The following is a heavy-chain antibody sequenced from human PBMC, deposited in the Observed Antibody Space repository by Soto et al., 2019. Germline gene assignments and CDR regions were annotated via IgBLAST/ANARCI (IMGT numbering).Heavy chain of an antibody. Sequence: QVQLVQSGAEVKKPGASVKVSCKASGYTFTSYDINWVRQATGQGLEWMGWMNPNSGNTGYAQKFQGRGTMTRNTSRSTAYMELSSLRSEDTAVYYCARGPGKEWLLMGYYGMDVWGQGTTVTVSS. CDR1: GYTFTSYD. CDR2: MNPNSGNT. D-gene: IGHD3-3*01. J-gene: IGHJ6*02. CDR3: ARGPGKEWLLMGYYGMDV. V-gene: IGHV1-8*01.